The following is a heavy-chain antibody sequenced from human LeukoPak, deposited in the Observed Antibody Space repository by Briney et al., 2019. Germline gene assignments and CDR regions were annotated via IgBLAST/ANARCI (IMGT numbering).Heavy chain of an antibody. Sequence: SETLSLTCTVSGSSITNYYWSWIRQPPGKGLEWIGYIYYSGSTNYNPSLKSRVTISVDTSKNQFSLKLTSVTAADTAVYYCARRNRELLAVYYFDYWGKGTTVTISS. J-gene: IGHJ4*03. D-gene: IGHD3-10*01. CDR3: ARRNRELLAVYYFDY. V-gene: IGHV4-59*08. CDR1: GSSITNYY. CDR2: IYYSGST.